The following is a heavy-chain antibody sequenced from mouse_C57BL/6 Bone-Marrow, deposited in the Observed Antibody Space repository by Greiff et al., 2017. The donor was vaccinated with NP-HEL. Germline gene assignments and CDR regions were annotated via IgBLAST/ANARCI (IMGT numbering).Heavy chain of an antibody. D-gene: IGHD2-2*01. V-gene: IGHV1-82*01. CDR2: IYPGDGDT. CDR1: GYAFSSSW. CDR3: AGEVGLQYWYFDV. J-gene: IGHJ1*03. Sequence: QVQLQQSGPELVKPGASVKISCKASGYAFSSSWMNWVKQRPGKGLEWIGRIYPGDGDTNYNGKFKGKATLTADKSSSTAYMQLSSLTSEDTAVYFSAGEVGLQYWYFDVWGTGTTVTVSS.